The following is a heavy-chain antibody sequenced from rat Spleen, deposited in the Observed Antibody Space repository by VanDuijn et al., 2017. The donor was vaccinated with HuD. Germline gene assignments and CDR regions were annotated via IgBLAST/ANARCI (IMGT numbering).Heavy chain of an antibody. CDR3: ARDYSGYYVMDA. CDR2: ISSGGST. J-gene: IGHJ4*01. CDR1: GFSLTSYT. V-gene: IGHV2-6*01. Sequence: QVQLKESGPGLVQPSQTLSLTCTVSGFSLTSYTVSWVRQPPGKGLEWIAAISSGGSTYYNSALKSRLSISRDTSKSQVFLKMNSLQTEDTAMYFCARDYSGYYVMDAWGQGASVTVSS. D-gene: IGHD1-1*01.